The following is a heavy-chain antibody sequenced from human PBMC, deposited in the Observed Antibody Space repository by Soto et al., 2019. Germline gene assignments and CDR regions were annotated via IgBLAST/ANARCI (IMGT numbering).Heavy chain of an antibody. CDR2: TYYRSKWYN. J-gene: IGHJ2*01. CDR1: GDSVSSNSAA. V-gene: IGHV6-1*01. Sequence: QVQLQQSGPGLVKPSQTLSLTCAISGDSVSSNSAAWNWIRQSPSRGLEWLGRTYYRSKWYNDYAVSVKSRITITPDTSKNQFSLQLNSVTPEDTAVYYCARGYPKLIAAAPDWYFDLWGRGTLVTVSS. CDR3: ARGYPKLIAAAPDWYFDL. D-gene: IGHD6-13*01.